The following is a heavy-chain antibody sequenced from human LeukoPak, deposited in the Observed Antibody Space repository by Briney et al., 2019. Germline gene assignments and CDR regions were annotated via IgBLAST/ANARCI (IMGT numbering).Heavy chain of an antibody. Sequence: ASVKVSCKASGYSFRSHVISWVRQAPGQGLEWMGWINPNSGGTNYAQKFQGRVTMTRDTSISTAYMELSRLRSDDTAVYYCARDLYHYDSSGSRGTFDIWGQGTMVTVSS. J-gene: IGHJ3*02. V-gene: IGHV1-2*02. CDR1: GYSFRSHV. CDR2: INPNSGGT. CDR3: ARDLYHYDSSGSRGTFDI. D-gene: IGHD3-22*01.